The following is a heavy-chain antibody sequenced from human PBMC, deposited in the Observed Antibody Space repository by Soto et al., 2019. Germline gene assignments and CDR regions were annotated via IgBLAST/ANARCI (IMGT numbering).Heavy chain of an antibody. V-gene: IGHV1-69*01. D-gene: IGHD6-13*01. J-gene: IGHJ2*01. Sequence: QVQLVQSGAEVKKPGSSVKVSCKASGGTFSSYAISWVRQAPGQGLQWMGGIIPIFGTANYAEKFQGRVTITADEATSTGYMELSSLRSEDTAVYYCARGRVAAAGRRYFDLWGRGTLVTVSS. CDR2: IIPIFGTA. CDR1: GGTFSSYA. CDR3: ARGRVAAAGRRYFDL.